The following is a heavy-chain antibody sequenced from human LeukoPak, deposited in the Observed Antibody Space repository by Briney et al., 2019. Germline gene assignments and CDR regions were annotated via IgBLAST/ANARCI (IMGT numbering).Heavy chain of an antibody. CDR1: EFIFSSYW. D-gene: IGHD3-22*01. J-gene: IGHJ3*02. CDR2: IKQDGREK. CDR3: ARVVIDAFDN. Sequence: GGSLRLSCEASEFIFSSYWMKWVGPAPGKGREWVANIKQDGREKEHVDSVKGRCTISRGNAKNSLYLQMNSLTAEDSALYYCARVVIDAFDNWGQGTMVTVSS. V-gene: IGHV3-7*03.